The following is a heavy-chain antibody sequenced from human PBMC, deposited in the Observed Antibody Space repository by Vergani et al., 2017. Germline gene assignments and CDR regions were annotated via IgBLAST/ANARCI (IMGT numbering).Heavy chain of an antibody. CDR1: GFTFSSYG. CDR2: IWYDGSNK. Sequence: QVQLVESGGGVVQPGRSLRLSCAASGFTFSSYGMHWVRQAPGKGLEWVAVIWYDGSNKYYAESVKGRFSSSRDNSKNTLYLQMNSLRAEYTAVYYCASAANYDSSGYYQDYWGQGTLVTVSS. D-gene: IGHD3-22*01. CDR3: ASAANYDSSGYYQDY. V-gene: IGHV3-33*01. J-gene: IGHJ4*02.